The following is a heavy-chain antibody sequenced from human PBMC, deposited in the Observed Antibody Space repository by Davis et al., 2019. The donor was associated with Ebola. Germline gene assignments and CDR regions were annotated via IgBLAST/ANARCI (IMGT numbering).Heavy chain of an antibody. CDR2: IYPGDSDT. CDR3: ASHSSGWYGGFDY. CDR1: GYSFTSYW. Sequence: KVSCKGSGYSFTSYWIGWVRQMPGKGLEWTGIIYPGDSDTRYSPSFQGQVTISADKSISTAYLQWSSLKASDTAMYYCASHSSGWYGGFDYWGQGTLVTVSS. J-gene: IGHJ4*02. V-gene: IGHV5-51*01. D-gene: IGHD6-19*01.